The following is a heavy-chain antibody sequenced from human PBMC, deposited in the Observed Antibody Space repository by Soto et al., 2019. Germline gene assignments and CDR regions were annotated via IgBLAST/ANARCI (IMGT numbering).Heavy chain of an antibody. CDR2: INAGNGNT. CDR3: ARDLGFDILTGYYHYYLDV. D-gene: IGHD3-9*01. J-gene: IGHJ6*03. V-gene: IGHV1-3*01. Sequence: ASVKVSCKASGYTLTSYAMHWVRQAPGQRNEWMGWINAGNGNTKYSQKFQGRVTITRDTSASTAYMELSSLRSEDTAVYYCARDLGFDILTGYYHYYLDVWGKGTTVTVSS. CDR1: GYTLTSYA.